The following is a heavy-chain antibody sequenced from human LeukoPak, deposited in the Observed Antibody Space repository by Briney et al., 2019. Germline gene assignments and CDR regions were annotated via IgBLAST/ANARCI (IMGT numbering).Heavy chain of an antibody. Sequence: GRSLRLSCAASGFTFSSYGMHWVRQAPGKGLEWVAVIWYDGSNKYYADSVKGRFTISRDNSKNTLYLQMNSLRAEDTAVYYCAKGGSPWYYYYMDVWGKGTTVTVSS. D-gene: IGHD3-16*01. CDR3: AKGGSPWYYYYMDV. V-gene: IGHV3-33*06. CDR2: IWYDGSNK. J-gene: IGHJ6*03. CDR1: GFTFSSYG.